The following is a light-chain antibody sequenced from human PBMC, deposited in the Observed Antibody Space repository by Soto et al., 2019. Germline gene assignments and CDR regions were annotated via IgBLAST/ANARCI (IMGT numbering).Light chain of an antibody. V-gene: IGLV2-8*01. CDR1: TSDVGGYNY. CDR2: EVN. J-gene: IGLJ1*01. CDR3: SSYAGSSNV. Sequence: QSALTQPPSASGSPGRSFAISCPGTTSDVGGYNYVSWYQQHPGKAPKLMIYEVNKRPSGVPDRFSGSKSGNTASLTVSGLQAEDEADYYCSSYAGSSNVFGTGTKVTVL.